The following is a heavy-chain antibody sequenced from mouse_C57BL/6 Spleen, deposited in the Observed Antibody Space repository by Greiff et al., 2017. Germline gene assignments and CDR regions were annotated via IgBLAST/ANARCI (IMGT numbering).Heavy chain of an antibody. J-gene: IGHJ4*01. CDR3: ARHEEGLDGYYGAMDY. V-gene: IGHV1-62-2*01. CDR2: FYPGSGSI. D-gene: IGHD2-3*01. Sequence: VQLQESGAELVKPGASVKLSCKASGYTFTEYTIHWVKQRSGQGLEWIGWFYPGSGSIKYNEKFKDKATLTADKSSSTVYMELSRLTSEDSAVYFCARHEEGLDGYYGAMDYWGQGTSVTVSS. CDR1: GYTFTEYT.